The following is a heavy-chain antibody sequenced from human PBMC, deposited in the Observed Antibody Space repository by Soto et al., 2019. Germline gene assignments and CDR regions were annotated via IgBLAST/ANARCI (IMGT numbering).Heavy chain of an antibody. Sequence: QVQLVQSGAEVKKPGSSVKVSCKASGGTFSSSAFSWVRQAPGQGLEWMGGIMPIFRTPDYAQKFKGRVTITADESTSTPYMGLSSLRFEDTGVYYCAGDKDRQQLGGNYYYIMDVWGQGTTVTVSS. CDR3: AGDKDRQQLGGNYYYIMDV. D-gene: IGHD1-1*01. CDR1: GGTFSSSA. CDR2: IMPIFRTP. J-gene: IGHJ6*02. V-gene: IGHV1-69*12.